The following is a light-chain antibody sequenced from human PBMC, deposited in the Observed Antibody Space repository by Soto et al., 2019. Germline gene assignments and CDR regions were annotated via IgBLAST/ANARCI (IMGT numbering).Light chain of an antibody. CDR3: QQYSSWVWT. Sequence: EIVMTQSPGTLSLSPGETXTXSCXAGXSVRSNYVAWFHQKXGQDPRLIIYGASTGATGIPARLSGSGSGKEFTLTISSLQSDDFAVYYCQQYSSWVWTLGQGTKVDI. V-gene: IGKV3-15*01. CDR1: XSVRSN. J-gene: IGKJ1*01. CDR2: GAS.